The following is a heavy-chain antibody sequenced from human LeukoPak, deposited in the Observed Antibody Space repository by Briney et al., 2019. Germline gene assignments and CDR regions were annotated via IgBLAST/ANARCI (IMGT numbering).Heavy chain of an antibody. J-gene: IGHJ4*02. D-gene: IGHD1-20*01. Sequence: GASVKVSCKASGYTFTGYYMHWVRQAPGQGLEWMGWINPNSGGTNYAQKFQGRVTMTRDTPISTAYMELSRLRSDDTAVYYCAREVGLKVTGTTGFDYWGQGTLVTVSS. CDR1: GYTFTGYY. CDR3: AREVGLKVTGTTGFDY. CDR2: INPNSGGT. V-gene: IGHV1-2*02.